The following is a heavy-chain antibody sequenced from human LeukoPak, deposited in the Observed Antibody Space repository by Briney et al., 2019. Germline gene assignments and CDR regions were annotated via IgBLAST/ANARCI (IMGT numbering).Heavy chain of an antibody. D-gene: IGHD6-19*01. CDR1: GYTFTSYA. V-gene: IGHV7-4-1*02. Sequence: VASVKVSCKASGYTFTSYAMNWVRQAPGQGLEWMGWINTNTGNPTYAQGFTGRFVFSLDTYVRTAYLQISSLKAEDTAVYYCARGASVAGHPFFDYWGQGTLVTVSS. CDR2: INTNTGNP. J-gene: IGHJ4*02. CDR3: ARGASVAGHPFFDY.